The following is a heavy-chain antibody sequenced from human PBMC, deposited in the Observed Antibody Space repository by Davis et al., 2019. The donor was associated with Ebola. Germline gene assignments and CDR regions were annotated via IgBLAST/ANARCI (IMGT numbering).Heavy chain of an antibody. V-gene: IGHV3-30-3*01. CDR3: ARGGILRYFVLDRY. J-gene: IGHJ4*02. CDR2: ISYDGSNK. D-gene: IGHD3-9*01. CDR1: GFTFSSYA. Sequence: PGGSLRLSCAASGFTFSSYAMHWVRQAPGKGLEWVAVISYDGSNKYYADSVKGRFTISRDNSKNTLYLQMNSLRAEDTAVYYCARGGILRYFVLDRYWGQGTLVTVSS.